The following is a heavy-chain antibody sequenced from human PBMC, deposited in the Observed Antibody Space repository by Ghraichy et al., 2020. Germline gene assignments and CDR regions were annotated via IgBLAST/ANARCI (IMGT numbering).Heavy chain of an antibody. Sequence: SETLSLTCTVSGGSISSYYWSWIRQPPGKGLEWIGYIYYSGSTNYNPSLKSRVTISVDTSKNQFSLKLSSVTAADTAVYYCARDYYYDSSGYWTNAFDIWGQGTMVTVSS. CDR2: IYYSGST. J-gene: IGHJ3*02. CDR3: ARDYYYDSSGYWTNAFDI. D-gene: IGHD3-22*01. V-gene: IGHV4-59*01. CDR1: GGSISSYY.